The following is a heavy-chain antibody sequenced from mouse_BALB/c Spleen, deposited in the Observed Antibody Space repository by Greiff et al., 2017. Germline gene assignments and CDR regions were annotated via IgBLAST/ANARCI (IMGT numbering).Heavy chain of an antibody. J-gene: IGHJ1*01. CDR2: INPYNDGT. V-gene: IGHV1-14*01. CDR3: AREYYGSSYVRWYFDV. CDR1: GYTFTSYV. D-gene: IGHD1-1*01. Sequence: EVQLQESGPELVKPGASVKMSCKASGYTFTSYVMHWVKQKPGQGLEWIGYINPYNDGTKYNETFKGKATLTSDKSSSTAYMELSSLTSEDSAVYYGAREYYGSSYVRWYFDVWGAGTTGTVAS.